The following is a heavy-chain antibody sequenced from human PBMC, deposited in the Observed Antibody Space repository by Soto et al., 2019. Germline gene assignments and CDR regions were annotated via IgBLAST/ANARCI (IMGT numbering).Heavy chain of an antibody. J-gene: IGHJ5*02. V-gene: IGHV4-34*01. D-gene: IGHD2-2*01. CDR3: ARGAQDIVVVPAALSYWFDP. Sequence: VQLQQWGAGLLKPSETLSLTCAVYGGSFSGYYWSWIRQPPGKGLEWIGEINHSGSTNYNPSLKSRLTISVDTSRNQCSLTMSSVTAADTAVYYCARGAQDIVVVPAALSYWFDPWGQGTLVTVSS. CDR1: GGSFSGYY. CDR2: INHSGST.